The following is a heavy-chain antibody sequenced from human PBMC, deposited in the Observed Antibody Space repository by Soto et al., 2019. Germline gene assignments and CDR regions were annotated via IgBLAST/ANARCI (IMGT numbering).Heavy chain of an antibody. CDR1: GFSLSTSGVG. D-gene: IGHD6-6*01. V-gene: IGHV2-5*02. J-gene: IGHJ4*02. CDR2: IYWDDDK. Sequence: SGPKLVNPTQTLTLTCTFSGFSLSTSGVGVGWIRQPPGKALEWLALIYWDDDKRYSPSLKSRLTITKDTSKSQVVLTMTNMDPVDTATYYCAHFRSSIAARATKNYFDYWGQGTLVTVSS. CDR3: AHFRSSIAARATKNYFDY.